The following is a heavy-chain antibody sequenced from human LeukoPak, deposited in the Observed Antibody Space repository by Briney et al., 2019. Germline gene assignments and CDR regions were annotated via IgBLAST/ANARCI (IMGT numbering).Heavy chain of an antibody. D-gene: IGHD1-1*01. CDR2: IRNKANSYTT. V-gene: IGHV3-72*01. CDR3: ARGGNVSYPRQFDY. Sequence: GGSLRLSCAASGFTFSDHYMDWVRQAPGKGLEWIGRIRNKANSYTTEYVASVKGRFTISRDDSKNSLYLQMSSLQTEGTAVYYCARGGNVSYPRQFDYWGQGSLVTVSS. CDR1: GFTFSDHY. J-gene: IGHJ4*02.